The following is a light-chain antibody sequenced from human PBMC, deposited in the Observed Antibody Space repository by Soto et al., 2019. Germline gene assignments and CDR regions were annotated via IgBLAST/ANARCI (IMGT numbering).Light chain of an antibody. V-gene: IGKV1-5*01. Sequence: DIQMTQSPSTLSASVGDRVTISCRASQTITSWLAWYQQKPGKAPKLLIYDASSLESGVPSRFSGSGSGTEFTLTISSLQPDDFATYDCQQHTSYPWTFGQGTKVEIK. J-gene: IGKJ1*01. CDR1: QTITSW. CDR2: DAS. CDR3: QQHTSYPWT.